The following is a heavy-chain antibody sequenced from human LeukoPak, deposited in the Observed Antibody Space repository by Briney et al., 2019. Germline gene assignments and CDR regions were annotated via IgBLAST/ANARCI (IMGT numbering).Heavy chain of an antibody. J-gene: IGHJ5*02. CDR2: IIPIFGTA. D-gene: IGHD4-11*01. V-gene: IGHV1-69*06. Sequence: ASVKVSCKASGGTFSSYAISWVRQAPGQGLEWMGGIIPIFGTANYAQKFQDRVTITVDKSTSTAYMELSSLRSEDTAVYYCARGHFSNYGYWFDPWGQGTLVTVSS. CDR3: ARGHFSNYGYWFDP. CDR1: GGTFSSYA.